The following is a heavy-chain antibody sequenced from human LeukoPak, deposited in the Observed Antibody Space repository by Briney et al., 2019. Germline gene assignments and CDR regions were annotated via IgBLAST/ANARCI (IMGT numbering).Heavy chain of an antibody. Sequence: GGSLRLSCAVSRFTFNNYWMSWVRRAPGKGLEWVANINQDGSEKYYVDSVKGRFTISRDNAKNSLYLQMNSLRAEDTAVYYCARAKYSSRLTDYWGQGTLVTVSS. CDR1: RFTFNNYW. CDR3: ARAKYSSRLTDY. J-gene: IGHJ4*02. CDR2: INQDGSEK. V-gene: IGHV3-7*04. D-gene: IGHD6-13*01.